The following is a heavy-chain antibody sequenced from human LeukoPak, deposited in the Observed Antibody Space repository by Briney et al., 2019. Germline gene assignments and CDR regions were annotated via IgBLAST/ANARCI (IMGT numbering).Heavy chain of an antibody. D-gene: IGHD3-22*01. CDR1: GFTFDDYV. V-gene: IGHV3-9*01. CDR3: ARDQDDGIIYYDSSGQAYYYYYMDV. CDR2: ISWNSGSI. J-gene: IGHJ6*03. Sequence: GGSLRLSCVASGFTFDDYVMHWVRQVPGKGLEWVSGISWNSGSIGYADSLKGRFIISRDNAKNSLYLQMDSLRAEDTAVYYCARDQDDGIIYYDSSGQAYYYYYMDVWGKGTTVTVSS.